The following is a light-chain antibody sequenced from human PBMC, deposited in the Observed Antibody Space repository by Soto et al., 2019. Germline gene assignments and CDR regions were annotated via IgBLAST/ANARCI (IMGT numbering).Light chain of an antibody. CDR1: QGISSY. CDR3: QQLNSYPLT. J-gene: IGKJ4*01. Sequence: DIQLTQSPSFLSASVGDRVTITCRASQGISSYLAWYQQKPGKAPRLLIYAASTLQSGVPSRFSGSGSGTEFTLTISSLQPDDFAAYYCQQLNSYPLTFGGWTKVEIK. V-gene: IGKV1-9*01. CDR2: AAS.